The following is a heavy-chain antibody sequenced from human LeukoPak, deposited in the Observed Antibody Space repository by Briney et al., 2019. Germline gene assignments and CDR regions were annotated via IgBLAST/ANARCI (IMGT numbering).Heavy chain of an antibody. V-gene: IGHV3-11*05. Sequence: GGSLRLSCAASGFTFSDYYMSWIRQAPGKGLEWVSYISSSSSYTNYADSVKGRFTISRDNAKNSLYLQMNSLRAEDTAVYYCARAGGGSYYYDSSGYLFDYWGQGTLVTVSS. CDR1: GFTFSDYY. CDR2: ISSSSSYT. J-gene: IGHJ4*02. D-gene: IGHD3-22*01. CDR3: ARAGGGSYYYDSSGYLFDY.